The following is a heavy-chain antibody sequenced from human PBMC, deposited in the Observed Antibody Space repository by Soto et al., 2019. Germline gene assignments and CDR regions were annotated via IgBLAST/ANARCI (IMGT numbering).Heavy chain of an antibody. J-gene: IGHJ3*01. CDR2: LYDVDGS. CDR1: GLTISGKKY. V-gene: IGHV3-53*01. CDR3: ATWHEREHAFDV. D-gene: IGHD1-1*01. Sequence: DVQLVESGGGLIQPGESLRLSCAAFGLTISGKKYVAWVRQGPGKGLEWVSALYDVDGSFYADSVTGRFTTSSDSSKTTVYLQMNDPRPDDTAVYYCATWHEREHAFDVWGQGTTVTISS.